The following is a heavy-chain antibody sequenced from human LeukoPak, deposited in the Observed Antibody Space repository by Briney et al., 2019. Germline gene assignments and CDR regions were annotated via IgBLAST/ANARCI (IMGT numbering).Heavy chain of an antibody. CDR1: GFTFSSYG. J-gene: IGHJ4*02. V-gene: IGHV3-30*02. CDR2: IRYDGSNK. D-gene: IGHD6-6*01. CDR3: AKAESYTSSFLHY. Sequence: PGGSLRLSCAASGFTFSSYGMHWVRQAPGKGLEWVAFIRYDGSNKYYADSAKGRFTISRDDSKNTLYLQMNSLRAEDTAVYYCAKAESYTSSFLHYWGQGTLVAVSS.